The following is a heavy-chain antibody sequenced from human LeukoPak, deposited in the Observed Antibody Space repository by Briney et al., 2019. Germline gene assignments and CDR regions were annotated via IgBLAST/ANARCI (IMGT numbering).Heavy chain of an antibody. CDR2: IRNKRNSYTT. CDR1: GFTFSDHY. D-gene: IGHD4-11*01. V-gene: IGHV3-72*01. CDR3: SRAGILTTPYYFDL. J-gene: IGHJ4*02. Sequence: PGGSLRLSCAASGFTFSDHYMDWVRQAPGKGLEWVARIRNKRNSYTTEYAASVKGRFTVSRDDSQNSLYLQMNSLTTEDSAFYSCSRAGILTTPYYFDLWGQGTLVTVSS.